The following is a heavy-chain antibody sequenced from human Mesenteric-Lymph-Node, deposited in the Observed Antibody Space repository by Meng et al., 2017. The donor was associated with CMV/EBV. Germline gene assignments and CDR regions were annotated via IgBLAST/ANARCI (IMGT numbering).Heavy chain of an antibody. CDR1: GGSISSNIYY. J-gene: IGHJ6*02. V-gene: IGHV4-39*02. CDR2: ISYIGST. Sequence: SETLSLTCTVSGGSISSNIYYWGWIRQPPGKGLEWIGSISYIGSTYYNPSLKSRVTISVDTSKKQFSLKLNSVTAADTAVYYCARDQGYYYAMDVWGQGTTVPSP. CDR3: ARDQGYYYAMDV.